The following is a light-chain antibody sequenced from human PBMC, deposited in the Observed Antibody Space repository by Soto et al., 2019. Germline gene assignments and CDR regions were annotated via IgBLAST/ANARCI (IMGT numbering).Light chain of an antibody. V-gene: IGKV1-5*03. CDR3: QQYENYPWT. J-gene: IGKJ1*01. CDR1: QNINSW. CDR2: EAS. Sequence: DIHMTQSPSTLSASVGDRVTITCRASQNINSWLAWYQRKPGKAPKLLIYEASSLEKGVPARFGGSGSGTEFTLTISSLQPDDFGTYYCQQYENYPWTFGQGTKVDIK.